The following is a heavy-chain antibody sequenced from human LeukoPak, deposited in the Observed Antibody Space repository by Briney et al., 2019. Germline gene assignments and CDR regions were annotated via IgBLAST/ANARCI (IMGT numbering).Heavy chain of an antibody. Sequence: GGSLRLSCAASGFTFSSYGMHWVRQAPGKGLEWVAVIWYDGSNKYYADSVKGRFTISRDNSKNTLYLQMNSLRAEDTAVYYCAKGCSSGWFDAFDIWGQGTMVTVSS. J-gene: IGHJ3*02. D-gene: IGHD6-19*01. CDR3: AKGCSSGWFDAFDI. V-gene: IGHV3-30*02. CDR1: GFTFSSYG. CDR2: IWYDGSNK.